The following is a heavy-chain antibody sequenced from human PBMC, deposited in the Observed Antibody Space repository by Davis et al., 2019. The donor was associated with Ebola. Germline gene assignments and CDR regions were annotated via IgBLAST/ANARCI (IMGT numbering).Heavy chain of an antibody. CDR2: LSNSGNT. CDR1: DGSISSSY. Sequence: MPSETLSLTCTVSDGSISSSYWSWIRQPPGKGLEWIGYLSNSGNTNYNPSLKSRVTIALDASNNQFSLDLSSVTDADTAVYYCARGAYDGSAYGGGFYFFDSWGQGTLVTVSS. V-gene: IGHV4-59*01. J-gene: IGHJ4*02. D-gene: IGHD3-22*01. CDR3: ARGAYDGSAYGGGFYFFDS.